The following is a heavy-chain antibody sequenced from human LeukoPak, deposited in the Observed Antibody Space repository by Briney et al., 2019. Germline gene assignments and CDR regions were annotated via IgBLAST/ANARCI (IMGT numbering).Heavy chain of an antibody. D-gene: IGHD5-12*01. CDR3: AREAPPHFITKISGYEYYFDY. Sequence: GASVKVSCKASGYTFTGYYMHWVRQAPGQGLEWMGWINPNSGGTNYAQKFQGRVTMTRDTSISTAYMELSRLRSDDTAVYYCAREAPPHFITKISGYEYYFDYWGQGTLVTVSS. J-gene: IGHJ4*02. CDR1: GYTFTGYY. CDR2: INPNSGGT. V-gene: IGHV1-2*02.